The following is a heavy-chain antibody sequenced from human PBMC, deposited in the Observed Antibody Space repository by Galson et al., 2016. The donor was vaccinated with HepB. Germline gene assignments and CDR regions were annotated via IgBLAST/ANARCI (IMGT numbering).Heavy chain of an antibody. CDR3: AKEGRIYCSSASCHDHFPY. V-gene: IGHV3-30*18. CDR1: GFTFSGYG. D-gene: IGHD2-2*01. CDR2: ISYDGGNK. Sequence: SLRLSCAASGFTFSGYGMHWVRQAPGKGLEWVAFISYDGGNKKYADSVKGRFTISRDNSKKTLYRQMNSLRAEDTAVYYCAKEGRIYCSSASCHDHFPYWGQVTLVTVSS. J-gene: IGHJ4*02.